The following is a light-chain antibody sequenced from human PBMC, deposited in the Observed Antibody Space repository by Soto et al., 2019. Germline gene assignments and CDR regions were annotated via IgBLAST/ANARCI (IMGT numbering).Light chain of an antibody. Sequence: DIQMTQSPSTLSASVGDRVTITCRASQSISSWLAWYQQKPGRAPKLLIYDSSSLESGVPSRFSGSGSGTELRLNISTMQPDDFATYYCQQYDSFSVTFGQGTRLEIK. CDR2: DSS. CDR1: QSISSW. V-gene: IGKV1-5*01. J-gene: IGKJ5*01. CDR3: QQYDSFSVT.